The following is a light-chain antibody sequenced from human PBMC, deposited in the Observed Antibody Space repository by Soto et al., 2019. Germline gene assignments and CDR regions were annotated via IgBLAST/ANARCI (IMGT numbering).Light chain of an antibody. CDR1: NIGSKS. Sequence: SYYLTQPPSVPVAPGQTARITCWGNNIGSKSVHWYQQKPGQAPVLVVDDDSDRPSGIPERFSGSNSGNTATLTISRVEAGDEADYFCHVWDSSSEHVFGTGTKVTVL. V-gene: IGLV3-21*02. CDR2: DDS. J-gene: IGLJ1*01. CDR3: HVWDSSSEHV.